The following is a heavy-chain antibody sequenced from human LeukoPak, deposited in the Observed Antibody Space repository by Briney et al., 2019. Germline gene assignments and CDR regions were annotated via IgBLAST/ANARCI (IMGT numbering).Heavy chain of an antibody. V-gene: IGHV3-48*03. J-gene: IGHJ3*02. CDR1: GFTFSSYE. Sequence: GGSLRLSSAASGFTFSSYEMNWVRQAPGKGVEWVSYISSGGSTVYYADSVKGRFTTSRANAKSSLYLQMNSLRAEDTAVYYCASSIQWLLQPWGAVDTRGQGKTVTVSS. D-gene: IGHD6-19*01. CDR2: ISSGGSTV. CDR3: ASSIQWLLQPWGAVDT.